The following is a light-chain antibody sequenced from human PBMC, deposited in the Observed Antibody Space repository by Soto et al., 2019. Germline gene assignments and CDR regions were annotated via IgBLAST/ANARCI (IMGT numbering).Light chain of an antibody. Sequence: AIQMTQSPSSLSASVGDRVIITCRASQGIRNDLGWYQQKPGKAPKLLIYSASNLQSGVPSRFSGSGSGTNFTLSISSLQPEDFANYYCLQYYNSPGTFGQGTKVDIK. CDR2: SAS. V-gene: IGKV1-6*01. CDR1: QGIRND. CDR3: LQYYNSPGT. J-gene: IGKJ1*01.